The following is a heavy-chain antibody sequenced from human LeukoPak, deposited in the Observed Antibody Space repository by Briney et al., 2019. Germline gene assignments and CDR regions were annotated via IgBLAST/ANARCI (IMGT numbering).Heavy chain of an antibody. D-gene: IGHD5-12*01. J-gene: IGHJ4*02. CDR2: IHPSDSET. CDR1: GHNFTDYW. V-gene: IGHV5-51*01. Sequence: GESLKISCRASGHNFTDYWIAWVRQLPGKGLEWVGIIHPSDSETQYSPSFQGQVTISADNSITTAYLQWSSLKASDTAIYYGARRGYSGYSPLDSWGQGTLVFVSS. CDR3: ARRGYSGYSPLDS.